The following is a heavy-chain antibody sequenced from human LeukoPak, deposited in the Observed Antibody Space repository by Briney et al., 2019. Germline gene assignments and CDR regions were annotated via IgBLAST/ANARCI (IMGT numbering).Heavy chain of an antibody. J-gene: IGHJ4*02. V-gene: IGHV3-30*02. D-gene: IGHD4-11*01. CDR3: AKAHPHDYSNYGGYY. Sequence: GGSLRLSCAASGFTFSSYGMHWVRQAPGKGLEWVAFIRYDGSNKYYADSVKGRFTISRDNSKNTLYLQMNSLRAEDTAVYYCAKAHPHDYSNYGGYYWGQGTLVTVSS. CDR1: GFTFSSYG. CDR2: IRYDGSNK.